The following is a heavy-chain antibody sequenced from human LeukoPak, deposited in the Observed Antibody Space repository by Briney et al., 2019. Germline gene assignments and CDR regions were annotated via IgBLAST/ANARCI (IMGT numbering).Heavy chain of an antibody. CDR2: IYYSGST. V-gene: IGHV4-59*12. CDR3: ARDKGTSYLSSFDY. J-gene: IGHJ4*02. CDR1: GFTFDDYG. Sequence: PGGSLRLSCAASGFTFDDYGMSWVRQAPGKGLEWIGYIYYSGSTNYNPSLKSRVTISVDTSKNQFSLQLNSVTPEDTAVYYCARDKGTSYLSSFDYWGQGTLVTVSS. D-gene: IGHD6-6*01.